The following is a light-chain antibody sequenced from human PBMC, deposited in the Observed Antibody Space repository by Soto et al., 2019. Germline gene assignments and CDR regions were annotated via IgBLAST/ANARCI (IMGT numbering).Light chain of an antibody. J-gene: IGKJ4*02. CDR1: QSISSY. Sequence: DIQMTQSPSPLSASVGDRVTITCRANQSISSYLARYQQKPGKAPELLIYAASTLQSGVPSRFSGSGSGTDFTLTISCLQSDDFATYYCQQYYSFPRTFGEGTKVDIK. CDR3: QQYYSFPRT. V-gene: IGKV1-9*01. CDR2: AAS.